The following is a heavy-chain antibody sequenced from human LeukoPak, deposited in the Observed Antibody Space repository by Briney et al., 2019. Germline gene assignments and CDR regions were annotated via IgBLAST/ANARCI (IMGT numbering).Heavy chain of an antibody. CDR2: TRNKANNYAT. CDR3: ARGSTYYESSGQVPFDY. V-gene: IGHV3-72*01. CDR1: GYPFSDHY. D-gene: IGHD3-22*01. J-gene: IGHJ4*02. Sequence: GGSLRLSCAVSGYPFSDHYIDWVRQAPGKGLEWVGQTRNKANNYATEYAASIKGRFIISRDDSRNSVYLQMNSLRAEDTAVYYCARGSTYYESSGQVPFDYWGQGTLVTVSS.